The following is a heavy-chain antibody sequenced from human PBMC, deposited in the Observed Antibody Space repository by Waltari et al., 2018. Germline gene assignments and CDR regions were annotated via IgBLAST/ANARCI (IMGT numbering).Heavy chain of an antibody. V-gene: IGHV3-74*03. J-gene: IGHJ3*01. CDR1: GVTLSRSW. D-gene: IGHD2-15*01. Sequence: EVHLVESGGGLVQPGGSLRLSCAASGVTLSRSWIHWVRQSPGKGLMCVSRINNDGRRTVYADAVKGRFTISRDDAKNTVSLQMNHLSAEDTALYYCARAGLLGAFDVWGQGTMVTVSS. CDR2: INNDGRRT. CDR3: ARAGLLGAFDV.